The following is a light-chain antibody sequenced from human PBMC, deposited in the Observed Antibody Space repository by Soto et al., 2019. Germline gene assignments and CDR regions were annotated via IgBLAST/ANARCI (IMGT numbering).Light chain of an antibody. Sequence: AIRMTQSPSSFSASTGDRVTITCRASQGISSYLAWYQQKPGKAPKLLIYAASTLQSGVPSRFSGSGSGTDFTLTISCLQSEDFATYYCQQYISYPRTFGQGTKLEIK. CDR3: QQYISYPRT. CDR2: AAS. J-gene: IGKJ2*01. CDR1: QGISSY. V-gene: IGKV1-8*01.